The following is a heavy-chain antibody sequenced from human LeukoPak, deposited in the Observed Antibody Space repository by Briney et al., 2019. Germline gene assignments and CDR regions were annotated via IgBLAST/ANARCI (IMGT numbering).Heavy chain of an antibody. J-gene: IGHJ4*01. V-gene: IGHV3-23*01. CDR3: VNDYSTIQPAANPRFDF. CDR1: GFTFSSYA. D-gene: IGHD2-2*01. CDR2: ITGSGGTT. Sequence: GGSLRLSCEASGFTFSSYAVTWGRHAPRQGLGWVSGITGSGGTTSYADSVKSRFTIYTDNSKNTLYLQMLSLRAADTAVYYCVNDYSTIQPAANPRFDFWGQGALVTVSS.